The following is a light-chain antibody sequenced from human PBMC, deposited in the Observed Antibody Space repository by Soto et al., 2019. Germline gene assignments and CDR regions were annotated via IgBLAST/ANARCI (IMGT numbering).Light chain of an antibody. J-gene: IGLJ3*02. V-gene: IGLV2-14*03. Sequence: QSVLTQPASVSGSPGQSIAISCTGSNGDVGGYKYDSWYQQHPGKAPKLLIFGVSNRPSGVSNRFSGSKSGNTASLTISGLQAEDEADYYCSSYKGSSTVFGGGTKLTVL. CDR2: GVS. CDR1: NGDVGGYKY. CDR3: SSYKGSSTV.